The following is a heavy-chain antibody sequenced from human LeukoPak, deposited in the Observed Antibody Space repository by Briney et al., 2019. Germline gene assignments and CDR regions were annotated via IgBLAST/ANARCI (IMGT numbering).Heavy chain of an antibody. V-gene: IGHV3-30*02. Sequence: QPGGSLRLSCAASGFTFSSYGMHWVRQAPGKGLEWVAFIRYDGSNKYYADSVKGRFTISRDNSKNTLYLQMNSLRAEDTAVYYCAKSRMVRGVIRSGFDYWGQGTLVTVSS. CDR1: GFTFSSYG. CDR3: AKSRMVRGVIRSGFDY. D-gene: IGHD3-10*01. CDR2: IRYDGSNK. J-gene: IGHJ4*02.